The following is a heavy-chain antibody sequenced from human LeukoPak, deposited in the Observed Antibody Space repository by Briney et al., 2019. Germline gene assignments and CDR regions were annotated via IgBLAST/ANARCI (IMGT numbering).Heavy chain of an antibody. Sequence: SETLSLTCNLSGGSINNYYWSWIRQPAGKGLEWIGRIYVSGSTNYNPSLKSRVTISVDTSKDQFSLKLNSVTAADTAVYYCARDLVPGANWFDPWGQGTLVTVSS. CDR2: IYVSGST. CDR1: GGSINNYY. J-gene: IGHJ5*02. V-gene: IGHV4-4*07. D-gene: IGHD2-8*02. CDR3: ARDLVPGANWFDP.